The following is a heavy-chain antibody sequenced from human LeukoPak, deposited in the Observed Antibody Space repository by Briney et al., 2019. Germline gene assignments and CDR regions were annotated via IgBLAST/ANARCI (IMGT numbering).Heavy chain of an antibody. Sequence: SETLSLTCTVSGGSISSYYWSWIRQPPGKGLEWIGSIYHSGSTYYHPSLKSRVTISVDTSKNQFSLKLSSVTAADTAVYYCARHQYCSSTSCLAGYYYYYYMDVWGKGTTVTVSS. D-gene: IGHD2-2*01. V-gene: IGHV4-59*08. CDR1: GGSISSYY. J-gene: IGHJ6*03. CDR2: IYHSGST. CDR3: ARHQYCSSTSCLAGYYYYYYMDV.